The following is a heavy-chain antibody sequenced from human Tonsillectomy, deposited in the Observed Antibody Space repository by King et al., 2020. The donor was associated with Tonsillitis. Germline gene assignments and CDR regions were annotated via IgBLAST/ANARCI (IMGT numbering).Heavy chain of an antibody. CDR3: ARDLLSGYSIDY. CDR2: IWYDGIKK. Sequence: VQLVESGGGVVQPGRSLRLSCAASGFSFSSYGMHWVRQAPGKGLEWGTLIWYDGIKKYYADSVKGRFTISRDNSKNTLYLQMSSLRAEDTAVYYCARDLLSGYSIDYWGQGTLVTVSS. CDR1: GFSFSSYG. D-gene: IGHD3-22*01. J-gene: IGHJ4*02. V-gene: IGHV3-33*01.